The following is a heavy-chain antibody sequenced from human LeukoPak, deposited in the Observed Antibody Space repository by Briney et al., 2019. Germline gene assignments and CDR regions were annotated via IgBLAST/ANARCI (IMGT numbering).Heavy chain of an antibody. CDR1: GGSFSGYY. CDR3: ARAGSGSYSG. J-gene: IGHJ4*02. CDR2: INHSGST. D-gene: IGHD1-26*01. V-gene: IGHV4-34*01. Sequence: SETLSLTCAVYGGSFSGYYWSWIRQPPGKGLEWIGEINHSGSTNYNPSLKSRVTMSVDTSKNQFSLKLSSVTAADTAVYYCARAGSGSYSGWGQGTLVTVSS.